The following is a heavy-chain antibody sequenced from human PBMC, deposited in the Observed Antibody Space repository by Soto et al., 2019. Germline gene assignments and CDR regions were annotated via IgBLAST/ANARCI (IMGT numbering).Heavy chain of an antibody. J-gene: IGHJ4*02. CDR2: INHSGST. CDR3: ARLGGYVSVGYYYLWDS. D-gene: IGHD3-22*01. CDR1: GGSFSCYY. Sequence: SETLSLTCAVYGGSFSCYYWSWIRQPPGKGLEWIGVINHSGSTYHNLSLKGRVTMSVDASRNQFSLKLTSMTAADTAVYYCARLGGYVSVGYYYLWDSWGQGTLVTVSS. V-gene: IGHV4-34*01.